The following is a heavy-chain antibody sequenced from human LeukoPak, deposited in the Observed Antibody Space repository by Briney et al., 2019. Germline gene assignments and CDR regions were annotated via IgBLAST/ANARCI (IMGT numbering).Heavy chain of an antibody. Sequence: GGSLRLSCAASGFTFSDHYMDWVRQAPGKGLEWVGRTRKKVNSYTTEYAAFVKGRFTISRDDSKNSLYLQMNSLKTEDTAVYYCARSYGSGTYPFDYWGQGTLVTVSS. CDR2: TRKKVNSYTT. V-gene: IGHV3-72*01. CDR1: GFTFSDHY. CDR3: ARSYGSGTYPFDY. D-gene: IGHD3-10*01. J-gene: IGHJ4*02.